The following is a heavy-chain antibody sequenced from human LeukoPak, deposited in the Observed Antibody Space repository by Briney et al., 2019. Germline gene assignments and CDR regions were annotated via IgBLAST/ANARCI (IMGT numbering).Heavy chain of an antibody. CDR3: ARTLIAAAGYNWFDP. CDR2: INHSGST. CDR1: GGSFSGYY. D-gene: IGHD6-13*01. V-gene: IGHV4-34*01. Sequence: SETLSLTCAVYGGSFSGYYWSWIRQPPGKGLERIGEINHSGSTNYNPSLKSRVSISVDTSKNQFSLKLSSVTAADTAVYYCARTLIAAAGYNWFDPWGQGTLVTVSS. J-gene: IGHJ5*02.